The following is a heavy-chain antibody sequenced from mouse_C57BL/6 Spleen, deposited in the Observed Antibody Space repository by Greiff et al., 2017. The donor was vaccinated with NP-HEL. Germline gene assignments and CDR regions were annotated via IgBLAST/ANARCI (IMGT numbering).Heavy chain of an antibody. CDR1: GYAFTNDL. CDR3: ARNYYGSSYFDY. Sequence: QVQLQQSGAELVRPGTSVKVSRKASGYAFTNDLIEWVKQRPGQGPEWIGVINPGSGGTNDNEKFKGKATLTADKSSSTAYMQLSSLTSEDSAVYFCARNYYGSSYFDYWGQGTTLTVSS. CDR2: INPGSGGT. V-gene: IGHV1-54*01. D-gene: IGHD1-1*01. J-gene: IGHJ2*01.